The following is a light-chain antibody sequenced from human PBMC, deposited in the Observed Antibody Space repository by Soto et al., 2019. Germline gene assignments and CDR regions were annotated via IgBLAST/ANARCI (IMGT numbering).Light chain of an antibody. CDR1: QSVSSY. J-gene: IGKJ1*01. CDR2: DAS. CDR3: HQRANWPRT. Sequence: IVLTQSPATLCLSPGERATLSCRASQSVSSYLAWYQHKPGQAPRLLIYDASNRATGIPARFSGSGSGTDFTLTISSLEPEDFAVYYCHQRANWPRTFGQGTKVEIK. V-gene: IGKV3-11*01.